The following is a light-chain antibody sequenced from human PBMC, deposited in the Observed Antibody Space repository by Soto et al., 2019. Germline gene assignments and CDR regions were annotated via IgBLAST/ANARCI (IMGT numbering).Light chain of an antibody. CDR3: SSYTSYSPYV. CDR2: AVS. V-gene: IGLV2-14*01. CDR1: SSDVGGYNY. Sequence: ALTQPASVSGSPGQSITISCTGTSSDVGGYNYVSWYQQHPGKAPKLIIYAVSKRPSGVSNRFSGSKSGNTASLTISRLQAEDEADYYCSSYTSYSPYVFGTGTKVTVL. J-gene: IGLJ1*01.